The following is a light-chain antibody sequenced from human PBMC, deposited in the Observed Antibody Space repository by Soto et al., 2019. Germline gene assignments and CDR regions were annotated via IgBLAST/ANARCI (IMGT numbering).Light chain of an antibody. CDR1: SSNIGAGYD. CDR2: GNS. Sequence: QYVLTQPPSGSGAPGQRVTISCTGSSSNIGAGYDVHWYHQLPGTAPKLLIYGNSNRPSGVPDRFSGSKSGTSASLAITGLQAEDEADYYCQSYDISLSVVFGGGTKVTVL. J-gene: IGLJ2*01. CDR3: QSYDISLSVV. V-gene: IGLV1-40*01.